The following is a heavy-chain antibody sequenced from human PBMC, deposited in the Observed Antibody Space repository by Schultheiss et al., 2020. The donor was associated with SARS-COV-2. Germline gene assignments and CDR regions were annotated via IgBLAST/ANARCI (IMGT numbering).Heavy chain of an antibody. Sequence: GGSLRLSCAASGFTFSSYSMNWVRQAPGKGLEWVSSISSSSSYIYYADSVKGRFTISRDNAKNSLYLQMNSLRAEDTAVYYCATLIAVAGTGAFDIWGQGTMVTVSS. V-gene: IGHV3-21*01. J-gene: IGHJ3*02. CDR3: ATLIAVAGTGAFDI. CDR1: GFTFSSYS. D-gene: IGHD6-19*01. CDR2: ISSSSSYI.